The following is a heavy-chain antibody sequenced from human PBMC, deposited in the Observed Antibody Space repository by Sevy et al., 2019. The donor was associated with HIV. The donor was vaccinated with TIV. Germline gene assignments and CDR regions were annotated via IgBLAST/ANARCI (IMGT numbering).Heavy chain of an antibody. CDR3: ARICSSSWYNWFDP. J-gene: IGHJ5*02. V-gene: IGHV3-48*03. CDR1: GFTFSSYE. D-gene: IGHD6-13*01. Sequence: GESLKISCAASGFTFSSYEMNWVRQAPGKGLEWVSYISSSGSTIYYADSVKGRFTISRDNAKNSLYLQMNSLRAEDTAVYYCARICSSSWYNWFDPWGQGTLVTVSS. CDR2: ISSSGSTI.